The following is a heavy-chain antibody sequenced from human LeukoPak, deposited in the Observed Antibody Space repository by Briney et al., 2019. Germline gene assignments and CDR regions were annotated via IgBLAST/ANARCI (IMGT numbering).Heavy chain of an antibody. CDR2: ISPYNGNT. V-gene: IGHV1-18*04. CDR3: ARGSPPRVYYDRSGYYSYYFDY. J-gene: IGHJ4*02. CDR1: GYTLSGYY. Sequence: ASVKVSCKASGYTLSGYYMHWVRQAPGQGLEWMGWISPYNGNTIYAQKLQGRVTMTTDTSTSTAYMELRSLRSDDTAVYYCARGSPPRVYYDRSGYYSYYFDYWGQGTLVTVSS. D-gene: IGHD3-22*01.